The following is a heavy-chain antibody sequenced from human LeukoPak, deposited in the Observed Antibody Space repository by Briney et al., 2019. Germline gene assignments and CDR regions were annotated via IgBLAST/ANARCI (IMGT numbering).Heavy chain of an antibody. J-gene: IGHJ4*02. CDR3: AREDSSGSDYYFDY. V-gene: IGHV4-4*07. CDR1: GGSISSYY. D-gene: IGHD3-22*01. CDR2: IYTSGST. Sequence: SETLSLTCTVSGGSISSYYWSWIRQPAGKGLEWIGRIYTSGSTNYNPSLKSRATMSVDTSKNQFSLKLSSVTAADTAVYYCAREDSSGSDYYFDYWGQGTLVTVSS.